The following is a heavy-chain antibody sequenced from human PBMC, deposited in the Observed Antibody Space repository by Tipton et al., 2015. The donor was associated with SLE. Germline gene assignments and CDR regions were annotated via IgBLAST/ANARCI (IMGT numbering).Heavy chain of an antibody. V-gene: IGHV4-59*01. CDR1: GGSISSYY. Sequence: TLSLTCTVSGGSISSYYWSWIRQPPGKGLEWIGYIYYSGSTNYNPSLKSRVTISVDTSKNQFSLKLSSVTAADTAVYYCARDLGYYYDSSGLRRMAFDIWGQGTMVTVSS. CDR3: ARDLGYYYDSSGLRRMAFDI. CDR2: IYYSGST. J-gene: IGHJ3*02. D-gene: IGHD3-22*01.